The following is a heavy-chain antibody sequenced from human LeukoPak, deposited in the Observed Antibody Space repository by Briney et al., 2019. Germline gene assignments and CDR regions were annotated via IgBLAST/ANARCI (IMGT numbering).Heavy chain of an antibody. V-gene: IGHV3-30*04. Sequence: PGGSLRLSCAASGFTLNNYAMHWVRQAPGKGLEWVAIMSSDGNKEYYADSVEGRFTFSRDSSDKTLYLQMNSLRPEDTGVYYCARENHYNTGGYYDDAFDIWGHGTMVTVSS. D-gene: IGHD3-22*01. CDR3: ARENHYNTGGYYDDAFDI. CDR2: MSSDGNKE. J-gene: IGHJ3*02. CDR1: GFTLNNYA.